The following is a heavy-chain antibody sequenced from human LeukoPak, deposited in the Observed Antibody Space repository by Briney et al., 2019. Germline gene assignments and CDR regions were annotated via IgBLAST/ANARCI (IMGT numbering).Heavy chain of an antibody. V-gene: IGHV4-59*11. CDR3: ARDLVTVTKGFDI. D-gene: IGHD4-17*01. Sequence: SETLSLTCAVSDDSFSSHYWTWIRQPPGKGLEWIGCISYIGSTNYNPSLKSRVTISIDTSKNQFSLKLTSVTAADTAVYYCARDLVTVTKGFDIWSQGTMVSVSS. CDR2: ISYIGST. J-gene: IGHJ3*02. CDR1: DDSFSSHY.